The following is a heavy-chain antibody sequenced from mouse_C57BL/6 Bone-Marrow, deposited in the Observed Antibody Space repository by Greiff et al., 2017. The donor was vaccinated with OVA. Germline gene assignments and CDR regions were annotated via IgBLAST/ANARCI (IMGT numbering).Heavy chain of an antibody. CDR2: LLPGSGST. J-gene: IGHJ4*01. V-gene: IGHV1-9*01. D-gene: IGHD1-1*01. CDR1: GYTFTGYW. CDR3: ARWITTVVATYYYAMDY. Sequence: QVKLQQSGAELMKPGASVKLSCKATGYTFTGYWIEWVKPRPGHGLEWIGELLPGSGSTNYNEKFKGKATFTADTSYNTAYMQLSILTTADASIYYCARWITTVVATYYYAMDYWGQGTSVTVSS.